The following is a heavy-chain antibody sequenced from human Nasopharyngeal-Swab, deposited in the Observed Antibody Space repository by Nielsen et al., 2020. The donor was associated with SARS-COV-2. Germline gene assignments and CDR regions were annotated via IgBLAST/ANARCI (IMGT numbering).Heavy chain of an antibody. CDR3: ARDPTYYGSVPISYFDP. CDR1: GYTFTSYA. D-gene: IGHD3-10*01. Sequence: ASVKVSCKASGYTFTSYAMNWVRQAPGQGLEWMGWINTNTGNPTYAQGFTGRFVFSLDTSVSTAYLQISSLKAEDTAVYYCARDPTYYGSVPISYFDPWGQGNLVTVPS. CDR2: INTNTGNP. J-gene: IGHJ5*02. V-gene: IGHV7-4-1*02.